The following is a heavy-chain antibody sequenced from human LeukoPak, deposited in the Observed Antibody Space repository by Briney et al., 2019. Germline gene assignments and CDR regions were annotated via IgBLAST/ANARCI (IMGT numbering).Heavy chain of an antibody. CDR1: GYTFTGYY. CDR3: ARGDSYFDL. CDR2: INPNSGDT. J-gene: IGHJ2*01. Sequence: GASVKVSCKASGYTFTGYYIYWVRQAPGQGLKCMGWINPNSGDTNYAQKFQGRVTMTGDTSISTAYMELSRLTSDDTAVYYCARGDSYFDLWGRGTLVTVSS. V-gene: IGHV1-2*02.